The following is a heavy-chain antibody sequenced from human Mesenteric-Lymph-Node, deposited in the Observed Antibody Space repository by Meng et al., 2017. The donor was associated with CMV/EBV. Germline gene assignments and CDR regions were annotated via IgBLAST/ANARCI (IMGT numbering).Heavy chain of an antibody. D-gene: IGHD2-8*01. CDR1: GGSISSSSYY. V-gene: IGHV4-39*07. CDR2: IYYSGST. CDR3: ARDPTNGVFDY. J-gene: IGHJ4*02. Sequence: SETLSLTCTVSGGSISSSSYYWGWIRQPPGKGLEWIGSIYYSGSTDYNPSLKSRVTISVDTSKNQFSLKLSSVTAADTAVYYCARDPTNGVFDYWGQGTLVTVSS.